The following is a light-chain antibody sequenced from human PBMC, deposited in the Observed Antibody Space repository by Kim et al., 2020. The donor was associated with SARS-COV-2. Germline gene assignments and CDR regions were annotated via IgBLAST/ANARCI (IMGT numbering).Light chain of an antibody. CDR2: YDS. CDR1: NIGSKS. J-gene: IGLJ2*01. CDR3: QVWDSSSDHVV. Sequence: YELTQPPSVSVAPGKTARITCGGNNIGSKSVHWYQQKPGQAPVLVIYYDSDRPSGIPERFSGSNSGNTATLTISRVEAGDEADYYCQVWDSSSDHVVFGGGTKVTVL. V-gene: IGLV3-21*04.